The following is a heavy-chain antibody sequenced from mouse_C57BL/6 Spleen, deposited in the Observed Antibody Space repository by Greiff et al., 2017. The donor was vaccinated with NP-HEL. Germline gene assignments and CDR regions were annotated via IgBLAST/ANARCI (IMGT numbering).Heavy chain of an antibody. V-gene: IGHV1-76*01. J-gene: IGHJ2*01. Sequence: QVHVKQSGAELVRPGASVKLSCKASGYTFTDYYINWVKQRPGQGLEWIARIYPGSGNTYYNEKFKGKATLTAEKSSSTAYMQLSSLTSEDSAVYFCARNDGYFDYWGQGTTLTVSS. D-gene: IGHD2-3*01. CDR3: ARNDGYFDY. CDR2: IYPGSGNT. CDR1: GYTFTDYY.